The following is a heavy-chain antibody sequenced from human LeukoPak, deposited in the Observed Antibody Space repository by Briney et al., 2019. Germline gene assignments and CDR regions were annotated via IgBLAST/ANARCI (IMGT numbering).Heavy chain of an antibody. CDR3: AMIVGATGGYYYYYYMDV. CDR1: GGSISSYY. J-gene: IGHJ6*03. V-gene: IGHV4-39*07. CDR2: IYYSGST. Sequence: SETLSLTCTVSGGSISSYYWGWIRQPPGKGLEWIGSIYYSGSTYYNPSLKSRVTISVDTSKNQFSLKLSSVTAADTAVYYCAMIVGATGGYYYYYYMDVWGKGTTVTVSS. D-gene: IGHD1-26*01.